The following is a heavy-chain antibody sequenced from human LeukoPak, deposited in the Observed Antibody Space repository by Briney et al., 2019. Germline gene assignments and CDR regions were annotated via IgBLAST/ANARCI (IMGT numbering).Heavy chain of an antibody. J-gene: IGHJ4*02. Sequence: SEALSLTCTVSGGSISTYYWSWIGQPPGKGLEWIGYIYYSGSTNYNPSLKRRVSISVDSSKNQFSLKLSSVTAADTAVYYCARAVPAATQMYYFDYWGQGTLVTVSS. CDR1: GGSISTYY. CDR2: IYYSGST. V-gene: IGHV4-59*01. CDR3: ARAVPAATQMYYFDY. D-gene: IGHD2-2*01.